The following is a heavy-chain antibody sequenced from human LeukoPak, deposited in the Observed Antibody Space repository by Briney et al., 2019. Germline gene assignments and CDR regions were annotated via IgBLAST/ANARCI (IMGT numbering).Heavy chain of an antibody. CDR1: GGSFSGYY. CDR3: ARSRIVGATTPLIY. J-gene: IGHJ4*02. D-gene: IGHD1-26*01. Sequence: KASETLSLTCAVYGGSFSGYYWSWIRQPPGKGLEWIGEINHSGSTNYNPSLKSRVTISVDTSKNQFSLKLSSVTAADTAVYYCARSRIVGATTPLIYWGQGTLVTVSS. CDR2: INHSGST. V-gene: IGHV4-34*01.